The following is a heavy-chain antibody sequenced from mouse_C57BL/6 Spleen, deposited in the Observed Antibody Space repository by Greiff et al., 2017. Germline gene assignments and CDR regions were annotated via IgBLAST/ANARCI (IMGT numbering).Heavy chain of an antibody. Sequence: VQLQQSGAELVKPGASVKLSCKASGFNIKDYYMHWVKQRTEQGLEWIGRIDPEDGETKYAPKFQGKATITADTSSNTAYLQLSSLRSEDTAVDYCANYGRSYDWYFDVWGTGTTVTVSS. D-gene: IGHD1-1*01. J-gene: IGHJ1*03. CDR2: IDPEDGET. CDR3: ANYGRSYDWYFDV. CDR1: GFNIKDYY. V-gene: IGHV14-2*01.